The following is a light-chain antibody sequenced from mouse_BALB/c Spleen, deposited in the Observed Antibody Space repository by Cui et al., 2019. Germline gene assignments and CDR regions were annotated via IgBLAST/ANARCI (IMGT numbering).Light chain of an antibody. J-gene: IGKJ2*01. CDR2: DTS. V-gene: IGKV4-69*01. Sequence: QFLLTQSPAIMSASLGEKVTMTCSASSSVSYMHWYQQKPGSTPKPWIYDTSNLASGFPARFSGSGSGTSYSLIIGSMEAEDAATYYCHQRSSYPFGGGTKLEIK. CDR3: HQRSSYP. CDR1: SSVSY.